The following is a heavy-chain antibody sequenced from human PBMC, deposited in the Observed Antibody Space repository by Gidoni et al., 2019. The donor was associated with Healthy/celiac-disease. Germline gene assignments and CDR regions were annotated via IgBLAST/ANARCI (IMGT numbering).Heavy chain of an antibody. Sequence: QVQLVQSGAEVKKPGSSVKVSCKASGGPFSSYTISWVRQAPGQGLEWMGRIIPILGIANYAQKFQGRVTITADKSTSTAYMELSSLRSEDTAVYYCASGYCSGGSCSSPYGDVWGQGTTVTVSS. CDR3: ASGYCSGGSCSSPYGDV. CDR1: GGPFSSYT. D-gene: IGHD2-15*01. V-gene: IGHV1-69*02. J-gene: IGHJ6*02. CDR2: IIPILGIA.